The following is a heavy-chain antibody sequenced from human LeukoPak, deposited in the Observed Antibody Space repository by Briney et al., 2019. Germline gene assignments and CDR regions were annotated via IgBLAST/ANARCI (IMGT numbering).Heavy chain of an antibody. J-gene: IGHJ4*02. D-gene: IGHD2-2*01. CDR3: ARGVGECSDTNCNPPD. Sequence: GGSLRLSCATSGFTFSSYTMTWVRQAPGKGLDWVSSITTSGSYIYYADSVKGRFTISRDNAKNSLYLQMNSLRAEDTAVYYCARGVGECSDTNCNPPDWGQGTLDTVSS. CDR2: ITTSGSYI. CDR1: GFTFSSYT. V-gene: IGHV3-21*01.